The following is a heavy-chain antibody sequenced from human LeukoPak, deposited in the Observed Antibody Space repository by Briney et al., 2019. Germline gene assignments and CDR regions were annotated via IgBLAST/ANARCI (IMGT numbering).Heavy chain of an antibody. CDR3: AREVPYDSSEPNSI. J-gene: IGHJ4*02. D-gene: IGHD3-22*01. CDR1: GYTFTGYY. V-gene: IGHV1-2*02. Sequence: ASVKVSCKASGYTFTGYYMDWVRQAPGQGLEWMGWINPNSGGTNYAQKFQGRVTMTRDTSISTAYMELSRLRSDDTAVYYCAREVPYDSSEPNSIWGQGTLVTVSS. CDR2: INPNSGGT.